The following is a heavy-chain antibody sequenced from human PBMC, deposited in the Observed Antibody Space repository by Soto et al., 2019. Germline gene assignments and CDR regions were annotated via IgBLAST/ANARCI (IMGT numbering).Heavy chain of an antibody. Sequence: PGGSLRLSCAAAGFIFSNHAMSWVRQAPGKGLEWVSGISASGNLIYYADSVKGRFNMSRDNSKNTLYLQMNSLIAGDTAVYFCAKRQGIVSAAKNFDFWGQGPVVTVS. J-gene: IGHJ4*02. CDR1: GFIFSNHA. CDR3: AKRQGIVSAAKNFDF. CDR2: ISASGNLI. V-gene: IGHV3-23*01. D-gene: IGHD2-2*01.